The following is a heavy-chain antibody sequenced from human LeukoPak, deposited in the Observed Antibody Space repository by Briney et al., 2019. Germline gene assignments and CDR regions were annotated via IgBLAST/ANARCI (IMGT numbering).Heavy chain of an antibody. V-gene: IGHV3-7*01. J-gene: IGHJ4*02. CDR3: ASRGVRITMVRGVIIRSPEDY. CDR1: GFTFTSYW. D-gene: IGHD3-10*01. Sequence: GGSLRLSCAASGFTFTSYWMSWGRQAPGKGLEWMANIKQDGSEKYYVDSVKGRFTISRDNAKNSLYLQMNSLRAEDTAVYYCASRGVRITMVRGVIIRSPEDYWGQGTLVAVSS. CDR2: IKQDGSEK.